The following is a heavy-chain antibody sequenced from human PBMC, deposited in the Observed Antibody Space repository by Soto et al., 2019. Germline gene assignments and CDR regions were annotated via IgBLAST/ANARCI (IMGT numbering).Heavy chain of an antibody. J-gene: IGHJ4*02. Sequence: RASVKVSCKASGGTFSSYAISWVRQAPGQGLEWMGGIIPIFGTANYAQKFQGRVTITADESTSTAYMELSSLRSEDTAVYYCARDSGVRDSSSPFDYWGQGTLVTVSS. CDR1: GGTFSSYA. CDR3: ARDSGVRDSSSPFDY. D-gene: IGHD6-13*01. CDR2: IIPIFGTA. V-gene: IGHV1-69*13.